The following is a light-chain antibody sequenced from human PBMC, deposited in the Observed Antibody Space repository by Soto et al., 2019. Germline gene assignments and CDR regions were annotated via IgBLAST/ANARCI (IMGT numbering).Light chain of an antibody. Sequence: QSVLTQPPSVSAAPGQKVTISCSGSSSNIGNNYVSWYQQLPGTAPKLLIYDNSLRPSGIPDRFSGSKSGTSATLDITGLQTGDEADYCCGSWDNSLGTYWVFGGGTKVTVL. CDR2: DNS. V-gene: IGLV1-51*01. J-gene: IGLJ3*02. CDR3: GSWDNSLGTYWV. CDR1: SSNIGNNY.